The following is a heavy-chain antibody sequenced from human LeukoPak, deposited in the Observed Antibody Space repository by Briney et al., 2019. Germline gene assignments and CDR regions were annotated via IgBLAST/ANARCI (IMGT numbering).Heavy chain of an antibody. D-gene: IGHD4-17*01. CDR3: ARPLSYGSWFDP. V-gene: IGHV4-38-2*01. J-gene: IGHJ5*02. Sequence: PSETLSLTCAVSGYSISSGYYGGWSRRPPGKGREWIANIYHSGRTYYKPSLKRGITISVDTSKNQFSLKLSSVTAADTAVYYCARPLSYGSWFDPWGQGTLVTVSS. CDR2: IYHSGRT. CDR1: GYSISSGYY.